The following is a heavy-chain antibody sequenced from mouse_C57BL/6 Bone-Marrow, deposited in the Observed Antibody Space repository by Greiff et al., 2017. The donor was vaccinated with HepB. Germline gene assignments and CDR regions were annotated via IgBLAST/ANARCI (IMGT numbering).Heavy chain of an antibody. J-gene: IGHJ3*01. V-gene: IGHV1-69*01. CDR3: AREGGYEAWFAY. CDR1: GYTFTSYW. Sequence: QVQLQQPGAELVMPGASVKLSCKASGYTFTSYWMHWVKQRPGQGLEWIGEIDPSDSYTNYNQKFKGKSTLTVDKSSSTAYMQLSSLTSEDSAVYYCAREGGYEAWFAYWGQGTLVTVSA. CDR2: IDPSDSYT. D-gene: IGHD2-2*01.